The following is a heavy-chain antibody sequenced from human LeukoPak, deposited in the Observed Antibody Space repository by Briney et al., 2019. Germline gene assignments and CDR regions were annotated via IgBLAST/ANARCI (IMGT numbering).Heavy chain of an antibody. D-gene: IGHD3-22*01. V-gene: IGHV3-15*07. CDR2: IKSKTDGGTT. Sequence: GGSLRLSCTPSGTASGFSFNNAWMNWVRQAPGKGLEWAGRIKSKTDGGTTDYAAPVKGRFTISRDDSKNTLYLQMNSLKTEDTAVYYCSTTYYYDSSEGYWGQGTLVTVSS. CDR1: GFSFNNAW. J-gene: IGHJ4*02. CDR3: STTYYYDSSEGY.